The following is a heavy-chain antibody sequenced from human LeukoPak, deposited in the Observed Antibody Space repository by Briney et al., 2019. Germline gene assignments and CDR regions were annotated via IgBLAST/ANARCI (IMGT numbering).Heavy chain of an antibody. V-gene: IGHV3-11*06. CDR3: ARGGTMVRGVITSFDH. D-gene: IGHD3-10*01. CDR1: GFTFSDYY. Sequence: GGSLRLSCAASGFTFSDYYMSWIRQAPGKGLEWVSYISSSSSYTNYADSVKGRFTISRDNAKNSLYLQMNSLRAEDTAVYYCARGGTMVRGVITSFDHWGQGTLVTVSS. J-gene: IGHJ4*02. CDR2: ISSSSSYT.